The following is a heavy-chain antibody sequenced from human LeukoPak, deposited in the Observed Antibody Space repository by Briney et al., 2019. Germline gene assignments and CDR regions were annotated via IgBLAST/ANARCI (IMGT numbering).Heavy chain of an antibody. CDR1: GFTFSSYA. D-gene: IGHD3-16*02. J-gene: IGHJ4*02. CDR3: AKVPITFGGVIVPSYFDY. V-gene: IGHV3-23*01. Sequence: PGGSLRLSCAASGFTFSSYAMSWVRQAPGKGLEWVSAISGSGGSTYYADSVKGRFTISRDNSKNTLYLQMNSLRAGDTAVYYCAKVPITFGGVIVPSYFDYWGQGTLVTVSS. CDR2: ISGSGGST.